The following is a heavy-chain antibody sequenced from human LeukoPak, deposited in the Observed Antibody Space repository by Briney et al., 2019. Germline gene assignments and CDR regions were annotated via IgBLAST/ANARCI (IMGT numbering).Heavy chain of an antibody. CDR1: GFTFSSYS. CDR3: ARGLPNFYGMDV. CDR2: ISSSSSYI. Sequence: GGSLRLSCAASGFTFSSYSMNWVRQAPGKGLGWVSSISSSSSYIYYADSVKGRFTISRDNAKNSLYLQMNSLRAEDTAVYYCARGLPNFYGMDVWGQGTTVTVSS. J-gene: IGHJ6*02. V-gene: IGHV3-21*01.